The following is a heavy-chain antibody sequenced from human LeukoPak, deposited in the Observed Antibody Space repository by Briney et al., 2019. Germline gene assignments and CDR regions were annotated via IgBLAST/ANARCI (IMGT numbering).Heavy chain of an antibody. D-gene: IGHD2-8*02. CDR2: INHSGST. CDR3: ARSSIRVLGHYYYYGMDV. Sequence: SETLSLTCAVYGGSFSGYYWSWIRQPPGKGLEWIGEINHSGSTNYNPSLKSRVTISVDTSKNQFSLKLSSVTAADTAVYYCARSSIRVLGHYYYYGMDVWGQGTTVTVSS. J-gene: IGHJ6*02. V-gene: IGHV4-34*01. CDR1: GGSFSGYY.